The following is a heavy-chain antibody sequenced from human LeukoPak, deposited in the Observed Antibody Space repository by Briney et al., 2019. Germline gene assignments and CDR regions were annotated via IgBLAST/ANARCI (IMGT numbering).Heavy chain of an antibody. D-gene: IGHD1-26*01. J-gene: IGHJ4*02. V-gene: IGHV4-59*11. CDR1: GVSISSHY. CDR2: IHYSGST. CDR3: ASYSGSNVYYGY. Sequence: SETLSLTCIVSGVSISSHYWSWIRQPPGKGLEWIGYIHYSGSTNDNPSLKSRVTISLDTSKNQFSLKLRSVTAADTAVYYCASYSGSNVYYGYWGPGTLVTVSS.